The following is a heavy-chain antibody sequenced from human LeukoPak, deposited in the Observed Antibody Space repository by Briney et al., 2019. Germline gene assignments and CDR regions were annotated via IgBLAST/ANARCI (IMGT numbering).Heavy chain of an antibody. CDR2: INHSGGT. V-gene: IGHV4-34*01. CDR1: GWSFSGYY. J-gene: IGHJ5*02. CDR3: ARGLLVVVVPAAHRKFHNWFDP. Sequence: SETLSLTCAVYGWSFSGYYWSWICQPPGKGLEWIGEINHSGGTNYNPSLKSRVTISVDTSKNQFSLKLSSVTAADTAVYYCARGLLVVVVPAAHRKFHNWFDPWGQGTLVTVSS. D-gene: IGHD2-2*01.